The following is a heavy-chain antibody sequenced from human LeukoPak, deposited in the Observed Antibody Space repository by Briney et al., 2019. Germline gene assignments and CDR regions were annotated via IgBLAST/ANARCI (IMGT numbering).Heavy chain of an antibody. CDR3: ARGDRFGQWLG. J-gene: IGHJ4*02. Sequence: SETLSLTCTVSGGSISSGSYYWSWIRQPAGKGLEWIGRIYTTGSTHYNPSLKSRVTISVDTSKNQFSLRLSSVTAADTAVYYCARGDRFGQWLGWGQGTLVTVSS. CDR1: GGSISSGSYY. CDR2: IYTTGST. V-gene: IGHV4-61*02. D-gene: IGHD6-19*01.